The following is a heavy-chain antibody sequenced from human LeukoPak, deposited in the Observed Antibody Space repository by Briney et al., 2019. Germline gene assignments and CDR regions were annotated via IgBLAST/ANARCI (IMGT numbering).Heavy chain of an antibody. CDR2: INHSGST. CDR3: ARRDIVVVPAAIHYYYYYYMDV. Sequence: SETLSLTCVVYGGSFSGYYWSWIRQPPGKGLKWIGEINHSGSTNYNPSLKSRVTISVDTSKNQFSLKLSSVTAADTAVYYCARRDIVVVPAAIHYYYYYYMDVWGKGTTVTVSS. V-gene: IGHV4-34*01. J-gene: IGHJ6*03. D-gene: IGHD2-2*01. CDR1: GGSFSGYY.